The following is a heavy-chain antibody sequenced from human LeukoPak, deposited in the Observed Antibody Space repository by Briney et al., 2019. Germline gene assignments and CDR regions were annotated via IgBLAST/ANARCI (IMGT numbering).Heavy chain of an antibody. CDR1: GGSITSSNYY. CDR3: ASRSISRPYYFDY. D-gene: IGHD6-6*01. Sequence: SETLSLTCTVSGGSITSSNYYWGWIRQPPGKGLEWIGSIYYSGSTHYNPSLKSRVTISVDMSKNQFSLKLSSVTAADTAVYYCASRSISRPYYFDYWGQGTLVTVSS. J-gene: IGHJ4*02. CDR2: IYYSGST. V-gene: IGHV4-39*01.